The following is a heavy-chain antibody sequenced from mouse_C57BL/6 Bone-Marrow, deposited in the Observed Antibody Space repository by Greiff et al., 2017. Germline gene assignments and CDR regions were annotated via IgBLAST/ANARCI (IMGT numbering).Heavy chain of an antibody. J-gene: IGHJ3*01. CDR1: GYTFTNYW. D-gene: IGHD4-1*01. CDR3: ERVGWDVGFAY. V-gene: IGHV1-63*01. CDR2: IYPGGGYT. Sequence: QVQLQQSGAELVRPGTSVKMSCKASGYTFTNYWIGWAKQRPGHGLEWIGDIYPGGGYTNYNEKFKGKATLTADKSSSTAYMQFSSLTSEDSAIYCCERVGWDVGFAYWGEGTLVTVSA.